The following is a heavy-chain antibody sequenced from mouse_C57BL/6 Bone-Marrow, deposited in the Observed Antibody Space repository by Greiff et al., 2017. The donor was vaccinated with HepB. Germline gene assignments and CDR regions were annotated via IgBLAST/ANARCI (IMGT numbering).Heavy chain of an antibody. D-gene: IGHD1-1*02. CDR2: ISSGSSTI. V-gene: IGHV5-17*01. J-gene: IGHJ4*01. Sequence: EVKLMESGGGLVKPGGSLKLSCAASGFTFSDYGMHWVRQAPEKGLEWVAYISSGSSTIYYADTVKGRFTISRDNAKNTLFLQMTSLTSAYTAMYYCARRWCYAMDYWGQGTSVTVSS. CDR1: GFTFSDYG. CDR3: ARRWCYAMDY.